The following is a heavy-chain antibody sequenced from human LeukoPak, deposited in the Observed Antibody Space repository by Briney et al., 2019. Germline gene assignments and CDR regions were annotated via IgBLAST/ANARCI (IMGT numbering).Heavy chain of an antibody. CDR2: IYSSGDT. V-gene: IGHV4-59*01. Sequence: PSESLSLTCTVSGGSINSYYWNWFRQAPGQGLEWIGFIYSSGDTNYNPSLKSRVAISADTSKNHFSLKLSSVTAADTAVYYCARGGSSSWRIGYYFDYWGQGTLVTVSS. CDR1: GGSINSYY. CDR3: ARGGSSSWRIGYYFDY. D-gene: IGHD6-13*01. J-gene: IGHJ4*02.